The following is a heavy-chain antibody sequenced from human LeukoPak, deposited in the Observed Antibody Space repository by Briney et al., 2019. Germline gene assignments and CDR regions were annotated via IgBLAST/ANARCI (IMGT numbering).Heavy chain of an antibody. Sequence: WGSLTLSCATSGFSFSNYNMNWVRQAPRKGLAWVSDGSGLCITTHYADAVRGRFTISRDNSKNTLYLQMNSLRAEDTAVYYCAKGGLVGATPPQYYFDYWGQGTLVTVSS. D-gene: IGHD1-26*01. J-gene: IGHJ4*02. CDR2: GSGLCITT. CDR3: AKGGLVGATPPQYYFDY. V-gene: IGHV3-23*01. CDR1: GFSFSNYN.